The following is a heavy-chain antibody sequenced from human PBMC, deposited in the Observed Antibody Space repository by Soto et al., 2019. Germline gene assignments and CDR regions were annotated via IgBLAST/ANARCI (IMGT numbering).Heavy chain of an antibody. CDR2: IYYSGST. V-gene: IGHV4-30-4*01. J-gene: IGHJ4*02. D-gene: IGHD4-4*01. CDR1: GGSISSGDYY. Sequence: SETLSLTCTVSGGSISSGDYYWSWIRQPPGKGLEWIGYIYYSGSTYYNPSLKSRVTISVDTSKNQFSLRLSSVTAADTAVYYWARVPLTVTPDYFDYWGQGTLVTVPS. CDR3: ARVPLTVTPDYFDY.